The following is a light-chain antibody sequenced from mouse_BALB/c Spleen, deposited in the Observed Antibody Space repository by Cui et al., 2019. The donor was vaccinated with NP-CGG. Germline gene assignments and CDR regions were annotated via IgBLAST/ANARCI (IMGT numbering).Light chain of an antibody. CDR3: ALWYSNHWV. V-gene: IGLV1*01. CDR1: TGAVTTSNY. J-gene: IGLJ1*01. Sequence: QTVVTQESALTTSPGETVTLTCRSSTGAVTTSNYANWVQEKPDHLFTGLIGGTNNRAPGVPARCSGSLIGDKAALTITGAQTEDEAMYFCALWYSNHWVFGGGTKLTVL. CDR2: GTN.